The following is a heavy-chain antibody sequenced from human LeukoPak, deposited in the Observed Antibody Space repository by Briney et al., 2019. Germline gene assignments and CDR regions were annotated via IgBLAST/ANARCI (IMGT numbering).Heavy chain of an antibody. CDR1: GFSFSTSW. CDR2: KKEHGSVK. J-gene: IGHJ4*02. D-gene: IGHD5-24*01. CDR3: ARDAAYNRFDY. Sequence: GRSLRLSCVASGFSFSTSWTSWVRQAPGKGLEWRENKKEHGSVKTNVGSGKGGFATSRDNAKDSLYLQLGSLRAEDTAVYYCARDAAYNRFDYWGQGTLVTVSS. V-gene: IGHV3-7*05.